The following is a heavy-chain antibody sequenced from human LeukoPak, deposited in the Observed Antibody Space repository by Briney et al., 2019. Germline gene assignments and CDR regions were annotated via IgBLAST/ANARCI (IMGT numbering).Heavy chain of an antibody. CDR1: GGTFSSYA. CDR2: IIPIFGTA. D-gene: IGHD6-19*01. J-gene: IGHJ6*03. CDR3: ARDRYSGWYGWGDYYYYMDV. Sequence: ASVKVSCKASGGTFSSYAISWVRQAPGQGLEWMGGIIPIFGTANYAQKFQGRVTITADESTSTAYMELSSLRSEDTAVYYCARDRYSGWYGWGDYYYYMDVWGKGTTVTVSS. V-gene: IGHV1-69*13.